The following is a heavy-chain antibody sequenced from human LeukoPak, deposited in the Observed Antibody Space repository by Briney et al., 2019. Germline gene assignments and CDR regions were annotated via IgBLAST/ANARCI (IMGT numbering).Heavy chain of an antibody. CDR3: ARDLLGYSSSRLHGSDAFDI. CDR2: ISSSSSYT. V-gene: IGHV3-11*06. J-gene: IGHJ3*02. CDR1: GFTFSDYY. D-gene: IGHD6-13*01. Sequence: PGGSLRLSCAASGFTFSDYYMSWIRQAPGKGLEWVSYISSSSSYTNYADSVKGRFTISRDNAKNSLYLQMNSLRAEDTAVYYCARDLLGYSSSRLHGSDAFDIWGQGTMVTVSS.